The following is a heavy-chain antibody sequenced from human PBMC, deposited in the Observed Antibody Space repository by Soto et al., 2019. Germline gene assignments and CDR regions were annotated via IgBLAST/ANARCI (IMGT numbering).Heavy chain of an antibody. Sequence: LSLTCGVSGGFISSGGHSWSWIRQPPGQALEWIGYIYHSGSTYFNPSLKSRVTISIDRPKNQFSLKLTSVTAADTAVYYCARGATGTTTHFDYWGQGTLVTVSS. CDR3: ARGATGTTTHFDY. D-gene: IGHD1-1*01. CDR2: IYHSGST. J-gene: IGHJ4*02. CDR1: GGFISSGGHS. V-gene: IGHV4-30-2*01.